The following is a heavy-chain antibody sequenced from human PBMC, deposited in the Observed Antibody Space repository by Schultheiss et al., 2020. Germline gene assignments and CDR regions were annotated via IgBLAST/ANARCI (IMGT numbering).Heavy chain of an antibody. V-gene: IGHV3-23*01. Sequence: GGSLRLSCSVSGFTVSSNYMSWVRQAPGKGLEWISAFSCSGGSTYYADSVKGRFTISRDNSKNTLYLQMNSLRAEDTAVYYCARGHYGMDVWGPGTTVTVSS. CDR3: ARGHYGMDV. CDR1: GFTVSSNY. J-gene: IGHJ6*02. CDR2: FSCSGGST.